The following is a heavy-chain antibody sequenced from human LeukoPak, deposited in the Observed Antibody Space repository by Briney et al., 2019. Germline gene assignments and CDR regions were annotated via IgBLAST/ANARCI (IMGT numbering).Heavy chain of an antibody. V-gene: IGHV4-59*08. J-gene: IGHJ4*02. D-gene: IGHD6-6*01. Sequence: SETLSLTCTVSGGSISSYYWSWIRQPPGKGLEWIGCIYYSGSTNYNPSLKSRVTISVDTSKNQFSLKLSSVTAADTAVYYCARLYSSSPVDYWGQGTLVTVSS. CDR1: GGSISSYY. CDR3: ARLYSSSPVDY. CDR2: IYYSGST.